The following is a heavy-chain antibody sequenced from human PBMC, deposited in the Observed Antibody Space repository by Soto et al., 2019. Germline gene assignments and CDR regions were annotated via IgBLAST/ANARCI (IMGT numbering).Heavy chain of an antibody. J-gene: IGHJ5*02. D-gene: IGHD3-9*01. CDR1: GHLFNNHW. CDR3: ARGYFDAGHGYDL. Sequence: GESLKISCKGPGHLFNNHWIGWVRQTPGKGLEWMGLIFTRDSETKTSPSFQGHVSFSVDNSINTVYLQWTSLKTTDTGIYFCARGYFDAGHGYDLWGQGTLVTVSS. CDR2: IFTRDSET. V-gene: IGHV5-51*01.